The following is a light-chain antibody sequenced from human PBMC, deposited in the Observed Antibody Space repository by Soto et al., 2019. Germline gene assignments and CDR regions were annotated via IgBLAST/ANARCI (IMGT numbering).Light chain of an antibody. CDR2: EDN. J-gene: IGLJ2*01. CDR3: QSYDSSIVV. V-gene: IGLV6-57*02. CDR1: SGSIASNY. Sequence: NFMLTQPHSVSESPGKTVTISCTGSSGSIASNYVQWYQQRPGSAPTTVIYEDNQRPSGVPDRFSGSIDSSSNSASLTISGLKTEDEADYYCQSYDSSIVVFGGGTSSPS.